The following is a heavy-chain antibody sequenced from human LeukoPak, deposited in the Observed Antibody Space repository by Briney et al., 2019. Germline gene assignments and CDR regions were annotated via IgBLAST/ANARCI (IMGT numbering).Heavy chain of an antibody. Sequence: KPGGSLRLSCAASGLTVTDYYMHWIRRAPGKGLEWVSFIGGSASNIYYAGSVKGRFTISRDNAKNSLYLQMNSLRAEDTAVYYCAKEWSAFDIWGQGTMVTVSS. J-gene: IGHJ3*02. CDR1: GLTVTDYY. V-gene: IGHV3-11*04. CDR3: AKEWSAFDI. D-gene: IGHD2-15*01. CDR2: IGGSASNI.